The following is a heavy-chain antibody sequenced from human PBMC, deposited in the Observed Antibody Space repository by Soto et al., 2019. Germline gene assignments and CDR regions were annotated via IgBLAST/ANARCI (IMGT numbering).Heavy chain of an antibody. V-gene: IGHV1-69*13. J-gene: IGHJ3*02. CDR2: IIPIFGTA. CDR3: ARDLEYYDILTGPNGRYNAFDI. D-gene: IGHD3-9*01. CDR1: GGTFSSYA. Sequence: GDSVKVSCKASGGTFSSYAISWVRQAPGQGLEWMGGIIPIFGTANYAQKFQGRVTITADESTSTAYMELSSLRSEDTAVYYCARDLEYYDILTGPNGRYNAFDIWGQGTMVTVSS.